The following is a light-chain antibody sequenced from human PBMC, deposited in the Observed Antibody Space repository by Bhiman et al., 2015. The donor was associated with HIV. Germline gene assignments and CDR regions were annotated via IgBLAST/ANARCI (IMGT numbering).Light chain of an antibody. CDR2: EDN. J-gene: IGLJ2*01. CDR1: SSSIGSHV. V-gene: IGLV1-51*02. CDR3: GTWDTVNFEI. Sequence: QSVLTQPPSVSAAPGQKVTISCSGSSSSIGSHVVSWYQQFPGTAPKLLIYEDNVRASGIPDRFSGSRSGTSATLDITGLQTGDEADYYCGTWDTVNFEIFGGGTKLTVL.